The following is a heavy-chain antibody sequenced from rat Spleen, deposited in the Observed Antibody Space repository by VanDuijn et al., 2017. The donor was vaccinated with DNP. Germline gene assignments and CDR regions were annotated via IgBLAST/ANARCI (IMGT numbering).Heavy chain of an antibody. CDR3: ARFPPGYSSYRDWHLDF. CDR2: LQSDGNT. V-gene: IGHV2-27*01. J-gene: IGHJ1*01. Sequence: QVQLKESGPGLVQPSQTLSLTCTVSGFSLTNYHVDWVRQPPGKGLEWMGRLQSDGNTDYNSVLKSRLSISRDTSKSQVFLKMNSVQSEDTALYSCARFPPGYSSYRDWHLDFWGPGTMVTVSS. CDR1: GFSLTNYH. D-gene: IGHD1-2*01.